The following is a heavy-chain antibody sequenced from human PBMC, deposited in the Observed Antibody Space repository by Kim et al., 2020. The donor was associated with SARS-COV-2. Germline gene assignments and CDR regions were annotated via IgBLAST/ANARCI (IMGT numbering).Heavy chain of an antibody. V-gene: IGHV3-48*03. CDR3: ARGPNYSPFDY. CDR2: I. D-gene: IGHD4-4*01. J-gene: IGHJ4*02. Sequence: IYSPDSVRGRFTISRENDKNSLFLQMNSLRAEDTAVYYCARGPNYSPFDYWGQGTLVTVSS.